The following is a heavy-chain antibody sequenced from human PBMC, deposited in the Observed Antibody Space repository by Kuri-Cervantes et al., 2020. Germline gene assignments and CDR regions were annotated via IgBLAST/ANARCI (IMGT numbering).Heavy chain of an antibody. CDR3: ARDRGRLAFDV. Sequence: GESLKISCAASGFTFSSYAMHWVRHAQGKGLEWVTIISYDGSNKYYADPVKGRFPISRENSKNTLYLQMNSLIAEDTAVYYCARDRGRLAFDVWGQGTMVTVSS. D-gene: IGHD3-10*01. CDR1: GFTFSSYA. CDR2: ISYDGSNK. V-gene: IGHV3-30-3*01. J-gene: IGHJ3*01.